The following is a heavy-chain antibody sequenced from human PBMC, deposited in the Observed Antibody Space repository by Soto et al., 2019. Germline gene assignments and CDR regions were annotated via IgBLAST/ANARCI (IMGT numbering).Heavy chain of an antibody. CDR2: IKGKTDGETT. Sequence: EVQLVESGGGLVEPGGSLRLSCAASRFTFSNAWMSWVRQAPGKGLEWVGRIKGKTDGETTDYAAPVKGRFTIVRDDSKNKLYLKMNSLKIEYKALYYCTAARWQAYYLDDWSRGTLVTVRS. CDR1: RFTFSNAW. CDR3: TAARWQAYYLDD. J-gene: IGHJ4*02. D-gene: IGHD6-13*01. V-gene: IGHV3-15*01.